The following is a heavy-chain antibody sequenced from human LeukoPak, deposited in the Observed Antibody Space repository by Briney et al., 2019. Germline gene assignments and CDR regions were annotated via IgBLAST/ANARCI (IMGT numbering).Heavy chain of an antibody. CDR3: ATSPGRYYYDSSGYRPDY. CDR2: ISGSGGST. CDR1: GFTFSSYG. V-gene: IGHV3-23*01. J-gene: IGHJ4*02. D-gene: IGHD3-22*01. Sequence: GGSLRLSCAASGFTFSSYGMSWVRQAPGKGLEWVSAISGSGGSTYYADSVKGRFTISRDNSKNMLYLQMNSLRAEDTAVYYCATSPGRYYYDSSGYRPDYWGQGTLVTVSS.